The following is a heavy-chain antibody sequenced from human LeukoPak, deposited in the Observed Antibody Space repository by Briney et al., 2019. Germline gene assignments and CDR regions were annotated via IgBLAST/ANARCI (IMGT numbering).Heavy chain of an antibody. D-gene: IGHD2-15*01. V-gene: IGHV3-21*01. CDR2: ISGDTTYI. J-gene: IGHJ5*02. CDR1: GFTFSTYS. CDR3: ARRGTTYCTVDSCHPNWFDP. Sequence: GGSLRLSCAASGFTFSTYSMNWVRQAPGKGLEWVSSISGDTTYINYADSVKGRFTISRDNAKNSLYLQMNSLRAEDTAVYYCARRGTTYCTVDSCHPNWFDPWGQGTLVTVSS.